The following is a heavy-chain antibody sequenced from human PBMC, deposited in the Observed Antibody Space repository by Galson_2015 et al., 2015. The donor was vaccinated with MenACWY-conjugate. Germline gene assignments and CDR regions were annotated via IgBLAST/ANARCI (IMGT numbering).Heavy chain of an antibody. CDR2: IYPGDSDT. Sequence: VRQMPGKGLEWMGIIYPGDSDTRYSPSFQGQVTISADKSISTAYLQWSSLKASDTAMYYCASSGWSYYYYDMDVWGQGTTVSVSS. D-gene: IGHD6-19*01. J-gene: IGHJ6*02. V-gene: IGHV5-51*01. CDR3: ASSGWSYYYYDMDV.